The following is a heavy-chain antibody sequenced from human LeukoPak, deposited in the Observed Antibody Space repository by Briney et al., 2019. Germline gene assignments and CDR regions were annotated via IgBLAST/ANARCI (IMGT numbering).Heavy chain of an antibody. CDR2: INPSGGDT. CDR1: GYTFTSYY. V-gene: IGHV1-46*01. CDR3: ARGRHILMVTVNFDY. J-gene: IGHJ4*02. D-gene: IGHD2-21*02. Sequence: ASVKVSCNASGYTFTSYYMHWVRQAPGQGLEWMGIINPSGGDTRYAQSFQGRVTMSGDTSTSTFYMELSSLRSEDTAVYYCARGRHILMVTVNFDYWGQGALVTVSS.